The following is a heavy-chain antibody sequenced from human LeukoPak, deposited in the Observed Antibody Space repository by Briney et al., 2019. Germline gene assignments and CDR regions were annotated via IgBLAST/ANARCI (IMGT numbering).Heavy chain of an antibody. D-gene: IGHD2-21*02. CDR1: GGSISSYY. Sequence: PSQTLSPTCTVSGGSISSYYWGWIRQPPGKGLEWIGSIYYSGSTYYNPSLKSRVTISVDTSKNQFSLKLSSVTAADTAVYYCARDEVVTANGGFDYWGQGTLVTVSS. J-gene: IGHJ4*02. V-gene: IGHV4-39*07. CDR2: IYYSGST. CDR3: ARDEVVTANGGFDY.